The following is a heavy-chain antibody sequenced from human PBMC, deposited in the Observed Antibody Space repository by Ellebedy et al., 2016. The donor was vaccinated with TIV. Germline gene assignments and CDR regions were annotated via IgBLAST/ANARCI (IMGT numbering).Heavy chain of an antibody. CDR2: IFSSGST. CDR1: GGSISTFY. J-gene: IGHJ3*02. V-gene: IGHV4-59*01. D-gene: IGHD3-16*01. CDR3: ARDRNTEGVLHPGGVHAFDI. Sequence: SETLSLPCTVSGGSISTFYWNWIRQPPGKGLEWIGYIFSSGSTNYNPSLKSRVSMSVDTSKNQFSLKLTYVTAADTAVYYCARDRNTEGVLHPGGVHAFDIWGQGTMVTVPS.